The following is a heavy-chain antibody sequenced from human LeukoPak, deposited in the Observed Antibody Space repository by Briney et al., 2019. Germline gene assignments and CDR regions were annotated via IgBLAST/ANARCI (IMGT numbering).Heavy chain of an antibody. J-gene: IGHJ4*02. V-gene: IGHV3-7*01. CDR1: GFTFSSYS. CDR2: IKQDGSEK. CDR3: ARVGRPYYDFWSGHDY. Sequence: PGGSLRLSCAASGFTFSSYSMNWVRQAPGKGLEWVANIKQDGSEKYYVDSVKGRFTISRDNAKNSLYLQMNSLRAEDTAVYYCARVGRPYYDFWSGHDYWGQGTLVTVSS. D-gene: IGHD3-3*01.